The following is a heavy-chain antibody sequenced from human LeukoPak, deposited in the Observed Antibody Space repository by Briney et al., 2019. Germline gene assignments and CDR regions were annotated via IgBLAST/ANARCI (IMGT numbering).Heavy chain of an antibody. Sequence: ASVKVSCKASGYTFSDYYMHWVRQAPGQGLEWMGWISAYNGNTNYAQKLQGSVTMTTDTSTSTAYMELRSLRSDDTAVYYCARSAVVVITTPMAFDIWGQGTMVTVSS. D-gene: IGHD3-22*01. J-gene: IGHJ3*02. CDR2: ISAYNGNT. V-gene: IGHV1-18*04. CDR3: ARSAVVVITTPMAFDI. CDR1: GYTFSDYY.